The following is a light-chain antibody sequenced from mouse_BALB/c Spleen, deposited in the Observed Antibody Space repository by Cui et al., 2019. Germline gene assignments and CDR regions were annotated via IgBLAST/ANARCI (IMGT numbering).Light chain of an antibody. V-gene: IGKV6-32*01. J-gene: IGKJ2*01. CDR1: QSVSND. CDR3: QQDYSSPYT. CDR2: YAS. Sequence: SIVMTKTTNILLVSAGDRVTITCKASQSVSNDVAWYQQKPGQSPKLLIYYASNRYTGVPDRFTGSGYGTDFTFTISTVQAEDLAVYFCQQDYSSPYTFGGGTKLEIK.